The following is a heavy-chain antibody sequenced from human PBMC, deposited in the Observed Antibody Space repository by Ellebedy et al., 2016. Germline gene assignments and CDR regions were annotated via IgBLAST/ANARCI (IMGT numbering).Heavy chain of an antibody. Sequence: YMTWVRQAPGKGLEWVSVIFSGGDIYYADSVKGRFTISRDNSKNTLYLQMNSLRDEDTAVYYCVRDYDVWGQGTMVTVSS. V-gene: IGHV3-53*01. J-gene: IGHJ6*02. CDR3: VRDYDV. CDR2: IFSGGDI. CDR1: Y.